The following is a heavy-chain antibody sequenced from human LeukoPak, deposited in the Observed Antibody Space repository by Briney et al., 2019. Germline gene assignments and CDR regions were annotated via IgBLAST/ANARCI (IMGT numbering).Heavy chain of an antibody. CDR1: GFTFSSYA. D-gene: IGHD3-10*01. J-gene: IGHJ4*02. CDR2: ISGSGGST. V-gene: IGHV3-23*01. Sequence: GGSLRLSCAASGFTFSSYAMSWVRQAPGKGLEWVSAISGSGGSTYYADSVKGRFTISRDNSKNTLYLQMNSLRAEDTAVYYCAKDISPITMVRGVIMEYWGQGTLVTVSS. CDR3: AKDISPITMVRGVIMEY.